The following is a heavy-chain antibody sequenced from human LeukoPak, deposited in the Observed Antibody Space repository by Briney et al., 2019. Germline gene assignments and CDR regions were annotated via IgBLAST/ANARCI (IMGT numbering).Heavy chain of an antibody. J-gene: IGHJ5*02. CDR1: GGPLRRGHYY. CDR3: ARPYYYDSRIDP. Sequence: SETLSLPCTVSGGPLRRGHYYWSSIPQPPGKGLEWIGYTYYSGSTYYNPSLKSRVTISVDTSKNQFSLKLSSVTAADTAVYYCARPYYYDSRIDPWGQGTLVTVSS. V-gene: IGHV4-30-4*01. D-gene: IGHD3-22*01. CDR2: TYYSGST.